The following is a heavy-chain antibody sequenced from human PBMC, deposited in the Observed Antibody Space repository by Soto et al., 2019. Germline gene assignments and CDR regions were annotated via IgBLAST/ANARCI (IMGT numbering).Heavy chain of an antibody. CDR1: GGSISSYY. Sequence: SETLSLTCTVSGGSISSYYWSWIRQPQGKGLEWIGYIYYSGSTNYNPSLKSRVTISVDTSKNQFSLKLSSVTAADTAGYYCARHRGAARPIDYWGQGTLVTVSS. CDR3: ARHRGAARPIDY. CDR2: IYYSGST. D-gene: IGHD6-6*01. J-gene: IGHJ4*02. V-gene: IGHV4-59*08.